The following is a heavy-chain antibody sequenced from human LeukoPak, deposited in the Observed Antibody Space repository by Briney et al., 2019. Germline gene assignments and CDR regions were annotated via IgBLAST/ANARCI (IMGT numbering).Heavy chain of an antibody. CDR1: AFTLGTYV. Sequence: GGSLRLSCSVSAFTLGTYVMHWVRQAPGKGLEYVSAISSNGDNTYYADSVKGRFTISRDNSKNTLYLQMSTLRADDTAVYYCVRGTGYWGEGTLVTVSS. V-gene: IGHV3-64D*06. CDR2: ISSNGDNT. J-gene: IGHJ4*02. CDR3: VRGTGY.